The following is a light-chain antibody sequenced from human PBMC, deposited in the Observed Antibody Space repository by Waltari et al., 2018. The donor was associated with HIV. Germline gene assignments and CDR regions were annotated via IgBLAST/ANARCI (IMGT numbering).Light chain of an antibody. V-gene: IGLV1-44*01. J-gene: IGLJ2*01. CDR2: GNN. CDR1: SSTIGRHA. Sequence: QPVLTQPPSASGTPGQRVIISCSGSSSTIGRHAVSWYQHLPGATPTLLIFGNNQRSSGVPDRFSGSKSATSASLAISGLRSVDEAVYSCAAWDDSLDGPVFGGGTKLTVL. CDR3: AAWDDSLDGPV.